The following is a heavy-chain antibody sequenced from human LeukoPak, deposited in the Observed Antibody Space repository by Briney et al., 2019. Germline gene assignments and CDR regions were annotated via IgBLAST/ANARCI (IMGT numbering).Heavy chain of an antibody. CDR1: GFTFSDYY. CDR2: ISSSGSTI. J-gene: IGHJ4*02. D-gene: IGHD2-2*01. V-gene: IGHV3-11*01. CDR3: ARRYCSSTSCYGEGTEYYFDY. Sequence: GGSLRLSCAASGFTFSDYYMSWIRQAPGKGLEWVSYISSSGSTIYYADSVKGRFTISRDNAKNSLYLQMNSLRAEDTAVYYCARRYCSSTSCYGEGTEYYFDYWGQGTLVTGSS.